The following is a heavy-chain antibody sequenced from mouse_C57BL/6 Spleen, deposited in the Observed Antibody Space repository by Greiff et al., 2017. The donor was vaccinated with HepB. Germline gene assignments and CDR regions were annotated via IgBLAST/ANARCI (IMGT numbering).Heavy chain of an antibody. Sequence: EVQLVESGGGLVQPGGSMKLSCVASGFTFSNYWMNWVRQSPEKGLEWVAQIRLKSDNYATHYAESVKGRFTISRDDSKSSVYLQMNNLRAEDTGIYYCTEATVVYWYFDVWGTGTTVTVSS. D-gene: IGHD1-1*01. J-gene: IGHJ1*03. CDR2: IRLKSDNYAT. V-gene: IGHV6-3*01. CDR1: GFTFSNYW. CDR3: TEATVVYWYFDV.